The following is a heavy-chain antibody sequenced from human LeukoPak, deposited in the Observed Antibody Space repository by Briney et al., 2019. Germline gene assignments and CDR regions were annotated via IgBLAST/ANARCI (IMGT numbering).Heavy chain of an antibody. Sequence: GGSLRLSCAASGFTFSSYWMSWVRQAPGKGLEWVSMIYTGGNTYYADSVKGRFTISRDNSKNTLYVQMNSLRADDTAVYFCASAASASYFNYWGQGTPVTVSS. J-gene: IGHJ4*02. V-gene: IGHV3-53*01. CDR3: ASAASASYFNY. D-gene: IGHD3-3*01. CDR1: GFTFSSYW. CDR2: IYTGGNT.